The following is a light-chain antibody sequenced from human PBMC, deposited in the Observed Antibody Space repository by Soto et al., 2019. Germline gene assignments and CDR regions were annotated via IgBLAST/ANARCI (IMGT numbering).Light chain of an antibody. CDR2: DVS. Sequence: QSVLTQPASVSGSPGQSITISCTGTSSDVGGYNYVSWYQQHPGKAPKLMIYDVSNRPSGVSNRFSGSKSGNTASLTISGLQAEDGADYYCSSYTSSTTPFYVFGTGTKVTVL. V-gene: IGLV2-14*01. CDR3: SSYTSSTTPFYV. CDR1: SSDVGGYNY. J-gene: IGLJ1*01.